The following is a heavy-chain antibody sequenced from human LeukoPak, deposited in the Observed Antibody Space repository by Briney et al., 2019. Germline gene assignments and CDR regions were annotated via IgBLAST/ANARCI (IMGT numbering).Heavy chain of an antibody. CDR2: IYYSGNT. J-gene: IGHJ4*02. Sequence: SDTLSLTCAVSGYSISSSNWWGWIRQPPGKGLEWIGYIYYSGNTHYNPSLKGRVTMSVDTSKNQFSLNLSSVTAVDTAIYYCAKSVDGGNSPFDYWGQGTLVTVSS. V-gene: IGHV4-28*01. CDR3: AKSVDGGNSPFDY. CDR1: GYSISSSNW. D-gene: IGHD4-23*01.